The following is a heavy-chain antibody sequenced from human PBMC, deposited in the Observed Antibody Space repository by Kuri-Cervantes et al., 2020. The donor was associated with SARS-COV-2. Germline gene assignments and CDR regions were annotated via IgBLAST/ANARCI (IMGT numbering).Heavy chain of an antibody. CDR1: GFTFSSYW. CDR3: AREYNDFWSGYYYVMDV. J-gene: IGHJ6*02. Sequence: LSLTCAASGFTFSSYWMHSVRQAPGKGLVWVSRIDSDGSSTSYADSVKGRFTISRDNAKNTLYLQMDSLRAEDTAVYYCAREYNDFWSGYYYVMDVWGQGTTVTVSS. D-gene: IGHD3-3*01. CDR2: IDSDGSST. V-gene: IGHV3-74*01.